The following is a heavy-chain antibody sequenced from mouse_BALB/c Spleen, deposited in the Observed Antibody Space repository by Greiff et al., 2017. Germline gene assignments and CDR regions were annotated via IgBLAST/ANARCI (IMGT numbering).Heavy chain of an antibody. Sequence: DVQLVESGGGLVQPKGSLKLSCAASGFTFNTYAMNWVRQAPGKGLEWVARIRSKSNNYATYYADSVKDRFTISRDDSQSMLYLQMNNLKTEDTAMYYCVSTVVAPYWGQGTLVTVSA. J-gene: IGHJ3*01. CDR3: VSTVVAPY. V-gene: IGHV10-1*02. CDR2: IRSKSNNYAT. D-gene: IGHD1-1*01. CDR1: GFTFNTYA.